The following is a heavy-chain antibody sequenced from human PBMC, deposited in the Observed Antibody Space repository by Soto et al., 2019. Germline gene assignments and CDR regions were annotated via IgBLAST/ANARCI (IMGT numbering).Heavy chain of an antibody. CDR1: GGYVSSGSYY. J-gene: IGHJ4*02. Sequence: QVQLQESGPGLVKPSETMSLTCTVSGGYVSSGSYYCSCIRQPPGKGLEWIGYVYYSGSTNYNPSLKSRVTISVDTSKSQFSLNLGSVTAADTAVYYCARDFSRLGLHLDWGQGTLGTFSS. D-gene: IGHD3-3*01. CDR2: VYYSGST. CDR3: ARDFSRLGLHLD. V-gene: IGHV4-61*01.